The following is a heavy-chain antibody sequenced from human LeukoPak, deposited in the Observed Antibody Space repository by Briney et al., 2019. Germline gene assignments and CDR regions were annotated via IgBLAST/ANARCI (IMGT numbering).Heavy chain of an antibody. D-gene: IGHD2-2*01. V-gene: IGHV1-18*01. Sequence: ASVKVSSKTSGYTFTTYGVSWVRQAPGQGLEWMGWVSGYTGNTNYAERFQGRVTMTTDTSTSTVYMELTSLRSDDTAVYYCARGEVSASLYYFDFWGQGTLVTVS. CDR3: ARGEVSASLYYFDF. J-gene: IGHJ4*02. CDR1: GYTFTTYG. CDR2: VSGYTGNT.